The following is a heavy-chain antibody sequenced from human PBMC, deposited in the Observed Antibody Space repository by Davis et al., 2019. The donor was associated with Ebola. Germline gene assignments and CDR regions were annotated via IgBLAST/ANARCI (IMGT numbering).Heavy chain of an antibody. D-gene: IGHD2-15*01. CDR1: GFTFSSYA. Sequence: GESLKISCAASGFTFSSYAMSWVRQAPGKGLEWVSAISGSGGSTYYADSVKGRFTISRDNSKNTLYLQMNSLRAEDTAVYYCAKDPTPVVVVVAATPPNWFDPWGQGTLVTVSS. CDR3: AKDPTPVVVVVAATPPNWFDP. CDR2: ISGSGGST. J-gene: IGHJ5*02. V-gene: IGHV3-23*01.